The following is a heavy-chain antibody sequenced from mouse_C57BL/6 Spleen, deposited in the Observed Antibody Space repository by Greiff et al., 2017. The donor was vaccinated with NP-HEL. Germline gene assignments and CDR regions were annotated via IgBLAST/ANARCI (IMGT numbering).Heavy chain of an antibody. Sequence: EVQLQQSGPELVKPGASVKISCKASGYTFTDYYMNWVKQSHGKSLEWIGDINPNNGGTSYNQKFKGKATLTVDKSSSTAYMELRSLTSEDSAVYYCARRGFIYYYGSSYAMDYWGQGTSVTVSS. J-gene: IGHJ4*01. V-gene: IGHV1-26*01. CDR1: GYTFTDYY. CDR2: INPNNGGT. CDR3: ARRGFIYYYGSSYAMDY. D-gene: IGHD1-1*01.